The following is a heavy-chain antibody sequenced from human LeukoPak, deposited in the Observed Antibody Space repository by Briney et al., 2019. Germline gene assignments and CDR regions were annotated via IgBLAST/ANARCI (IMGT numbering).Heavy chain of an antibody. V-gene: IGHV4-59*08. CDR1: GGSISSYY. CDR3: ARHGSSAPPWRLDP. Sequence: SETLSLTCTVSGGSISSYYWSWIRQPPGKGLEWIGYIYYSGTTNYNPSLKSRVTISEDTSKNQFSLKLSSVTAADTAVYYCARHGSSAPPWRLDPWGQGTLVTVSS. CDR2: IYYSGTT. J-gene: IGHJ5*02. D-gene: IGHD2-2*01.